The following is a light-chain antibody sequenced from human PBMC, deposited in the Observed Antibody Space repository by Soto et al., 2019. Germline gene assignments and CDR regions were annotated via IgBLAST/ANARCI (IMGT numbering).Light chain of an antibody. Sequence: DIQMTQSPSTLSASVGDRVTITCRASQSLGTWLAWYQHKPGKAPKLLIYKASSLESGVPSRFRGGGSGTDITLTIGSLQPDDFASYYCLQYKTYPPRFGGGTKVEIK. J-gene: IGKJ4*01. CDR2: KAS. CDR3: LQYKTYPPR. CDR1: QSLGTW. V-gene: IGKV1-5*03.